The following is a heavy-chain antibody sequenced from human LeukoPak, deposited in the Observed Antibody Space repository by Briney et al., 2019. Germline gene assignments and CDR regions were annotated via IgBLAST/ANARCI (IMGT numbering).Heavy chain of an antibody. CDR3: AREEAAAANWFDP. D-gene: IGHD6-13*01. Sequence: SVKVSCKASGGTFSSYAISWVRQAPGQGLEWMGRIIPIFGTANYAQKFQGRVTITTDESTSTAYMELSSLRSEDTAVYYCAREEAAAANWFDPWGQGTLVTVSS. CDR1: GGTFSSYA. CDR2: IIPIFGTA. J-gene: IGHJ5*02. V-gene: IGHV1-69*05.